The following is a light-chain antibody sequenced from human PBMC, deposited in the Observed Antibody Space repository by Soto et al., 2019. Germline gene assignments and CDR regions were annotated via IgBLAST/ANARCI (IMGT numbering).Light chain of an antibody. J-gene: IGLJ3*02. CDR1: SSDVGSYNY. CDR2: DVN. Sequence: QSVLTQPRSVSGSPGQSVTISCTGTSSDVGSYNYVSWYQQHPGKAPKLMIYDVNKRPSGVPDRFSGSKSGNTASLTISGLQAEDEADYYCCSYAGSYTVVFGGGTKLTAL. V-gene: IGLV2-11*01. CDR3: CSYAGSYTVV.